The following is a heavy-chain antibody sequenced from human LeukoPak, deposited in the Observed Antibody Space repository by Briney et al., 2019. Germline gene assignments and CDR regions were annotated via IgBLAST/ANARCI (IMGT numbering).Heavy chain of an antibody. Sequence: PGGSLRLSCAASGFTFSSYEMNWVRQTPGKGLEWVSYISSSGSTIYYADSVKGRFTISRDNAKNSVYLQMNSLRAEDTAVYYCARDSSSLYYYYMDVWGKGTTVTISS. CDR1: GFTFSSYE. V-gene: IGHV3-48*03. CDR2: ISSSGSTI. J-gene: IGHJ6*03. CDR3: ARDSSSLYYYYMDV. D-gene: IGHD6-13*01.